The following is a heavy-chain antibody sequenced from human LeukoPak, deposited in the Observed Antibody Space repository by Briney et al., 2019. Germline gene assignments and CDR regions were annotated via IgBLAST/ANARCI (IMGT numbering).Heavy chain of an antibody. Sequence: GGSLRLSCAASGFTFSSYGMHWVRQAPGKGLEWVAVIWYGGGNKYYADSVKGRFTISRDNSKNTLYLQMNSLRAEDTAVYYCARLYCSGGSCYPYYFDYWSQGTLVTVSS. CDR3: ARLYCSGGSCYPYYFDY. CDR2: IWYGGGNK. CDR1: GFTFSSYG. V-gene: IGHV3-33*01. J-gene: IGHJ4*02. D-gene: IGHD2-15*01.